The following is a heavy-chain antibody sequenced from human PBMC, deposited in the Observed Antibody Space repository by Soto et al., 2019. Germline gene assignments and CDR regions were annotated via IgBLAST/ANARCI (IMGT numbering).Heavy chain of an antibody. J-gene: IGHJ4*02. Sequence: WVRQAPGKGLEWVAVISYDGSNKYYADSVKGRFTISRDNSKNTLYLQMNSLRAEDTAVYYCARDKVGANDYWGQGTLVTVSS. V-gene: IGHV3-30-3*01. CDR2: ISYDGSNK. D-gene: IGHD1-26*01. CDR3: ARDKVGANDY.